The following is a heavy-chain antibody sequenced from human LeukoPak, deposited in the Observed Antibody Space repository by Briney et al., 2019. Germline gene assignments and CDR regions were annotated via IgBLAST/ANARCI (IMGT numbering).Heavy chain of an antibody. CDR2: ISAYNGNT. V-gene: IGHV1-18*01. J-gene: IGHJ4*02. CDR3: ARGEIYGQEIDY. D-gene: IGHD4-17*01. CDR1: VYTFTSYG. Sequence: ASVKLSSKASVYTFTSYGISWLRQPPGQGREWMGWISAYNGNTTYGQKPQARVTMTTALSPSKAYMEVRSMRSDDTAVYSCARGEIYGQEIDYWGQGNLVPVSS.